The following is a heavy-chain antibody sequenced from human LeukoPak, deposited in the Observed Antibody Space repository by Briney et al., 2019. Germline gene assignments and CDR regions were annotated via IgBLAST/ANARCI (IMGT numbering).Heavy chain of an antibody. Sequence: ASVKVSCKASAYTFTKYDINWVRQATGQGLEWMGWVNPKTGTTGYAQRFQGRVTISRNTSITTAYMELSSLRSEDTAVYYCARGYLDLYDRDGYFSLDPWGQGTLVTVSS. CDR3: ARGYLDLYDRDGYFSLDP. D-gene: IGHD3-22*01. V-gene: IGHV1-8*03. J-gene: IGHJ5*02. CDR2: VNPKTGTT. CDR1: AYTFTKYD.